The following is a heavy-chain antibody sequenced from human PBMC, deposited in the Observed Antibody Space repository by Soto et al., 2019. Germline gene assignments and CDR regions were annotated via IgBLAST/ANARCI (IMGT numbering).Heavy chain of an antibody. Sequence: PGGSLRLACAASGVTFSSYGMDGVRQATGKGLEWVAVIWYDGSNKYYADSVQGRFTISRDNSKNTGYLQMNSLRAEDTAVYYCVKDHCGGDCYSNPYFDYWGQGTLVTVSS. D-gene: IGHD2-21*02. J-gene: IGHJ4*02. CDR3: VKDHCGGDCYSNPYFDY. V-gene: IGHV3-33*06. CDR1: GVTFSSYG. CDR2: IWYDGSNK.